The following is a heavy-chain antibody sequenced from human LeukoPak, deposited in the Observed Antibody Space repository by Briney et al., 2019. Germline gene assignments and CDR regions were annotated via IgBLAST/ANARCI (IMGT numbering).Heavy chain of an antibody. Sequence: SETLSLTCTVSGDPISDYYWSWIRQPPGKGLEWIGYIYYSGSTNYNPSLKSRVTISVDTSKNQFSLKLSSVTAADTAVYYCAREGSFWSGYPQGGYAFDIWGQGTMVTVSS. D-gene: IGHD3-3*01. J-gene: IGHJ3*02. CDR2: IYYSGST. CDR3: AREGSFWSGYPQGGYAFDI. V-gene: IGHV4-59*01. CDR1: GDPISDYY.